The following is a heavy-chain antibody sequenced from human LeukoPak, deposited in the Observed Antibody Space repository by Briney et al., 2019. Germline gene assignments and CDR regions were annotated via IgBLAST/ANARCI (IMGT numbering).Heavy chain of an antibody. D-gene: IGHD6-19*01. CDR1: GGSISSFY. CDR3: ATVASGWYPDY. Sequence: SETLSLTCTVSGGSISSFYYTWIRQPLGKGLEWIGYIDSSGITNYNSSLNSRVTISLDTSQNQFSLKLNSVTAADTAVYYCATVASGWYPDYWGQGALVTVAS. CDR2: IDSSGIT. V-gene: IGHV4-59*01. J-gene: IGHJ4*02.